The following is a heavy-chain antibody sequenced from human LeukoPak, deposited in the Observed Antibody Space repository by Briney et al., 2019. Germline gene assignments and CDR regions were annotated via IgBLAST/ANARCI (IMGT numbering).Heavy chain of an antibody. Sequence: PSETLSLTCAVCGGSFSGYYWSWIRQPPGKGLEWIGEINHSGSTNYNPSLKSRVTISVDASKNQFSLKLSSVTAADTAVYYCARGPDNGDYWGQGTLVTVSS. CDR1: GGSFSGYY. CDR3: ARGPDNGDY. J-gene: IGHJ4*02. D-gene: IGHD2-8*01. V-gene: IGHV4-34*01. CDR2: INHSGST.